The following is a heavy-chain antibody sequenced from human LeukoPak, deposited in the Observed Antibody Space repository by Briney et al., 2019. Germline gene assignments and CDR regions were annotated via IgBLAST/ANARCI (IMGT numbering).Heavy chain of an antibody. CDR3: ATNYGSGSYPFDY. V-gene: IGHV3-23*01. CDR1: GFTFSSYG. Sequence: GGSLRLSCAASGFTFSSYGMSWVRQAPGRGLEWVSAISGSGGSTYYADSVKGRFTISRDNSKNTLYLQMNSLRAEDTAVYYCATNYGSGSYPFDYWGQGTLVTVSS. D-gene: IGHD3-10*01. CDR2: ISGSGGST. J-gene: IGHJ4*02.